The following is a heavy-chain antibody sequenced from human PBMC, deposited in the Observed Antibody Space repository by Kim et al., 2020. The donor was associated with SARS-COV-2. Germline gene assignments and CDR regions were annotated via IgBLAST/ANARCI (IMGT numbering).Heavy chain of an antibody. V-gene: IGHV3-11*05. CDR2: SSYT. D-gene: IGHD3-10*01. Sequence: SSYTNHADSVKRRFTISRDNANNSLYLPMNSLRAEDTAVYYCARDYGGDYWGQGTLVTVSS. J-gene: IGHJ4*02. CDR3: ARDYGGDY.